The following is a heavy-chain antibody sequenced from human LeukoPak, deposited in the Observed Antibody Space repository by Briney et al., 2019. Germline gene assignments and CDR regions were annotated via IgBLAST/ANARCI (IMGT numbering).Heavy chain of an antibody. CDR3: ARGATVTPSYYYYGMDV. J-gene: IGHJ6*02. D-gene: IGHD4-17*01. CDR1: GGSISSYY. Sequence: SETLSLTCTVSGGSISSYYWSWIRQPAGKGLEWIGRIYTSGSTNYNPSLKSRVTMSVDTSKNQFSLKLSSVTAADTAVYYCARGATVTPSYYYYGMDVWGQGTTVTVSS. V-gene: IGHV4-4*07. CDR2: IYTSGST.